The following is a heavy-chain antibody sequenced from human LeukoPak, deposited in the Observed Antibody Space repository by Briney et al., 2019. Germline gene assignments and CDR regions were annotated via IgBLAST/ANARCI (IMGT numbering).Heavy chain of an antibody. CDR2: ISYDGSNK. D-gene: IGHD5-18*01. CDR1: GFTFSSYG. CDR3: AKPSGYSYGYSYKPFDI. J-gene: IGHJ3*02. V-gene: IGHV3-30*18. Sequence: GGSQRLFCTASGFTFSSYGMHWARQAPGKGLEWVAVISYDGSNKYYADSVKGRFTISRDNSKNTLYLQMNSLRAEDTAVYYCAKPSGYSYGYSYKPFDIWGQG.